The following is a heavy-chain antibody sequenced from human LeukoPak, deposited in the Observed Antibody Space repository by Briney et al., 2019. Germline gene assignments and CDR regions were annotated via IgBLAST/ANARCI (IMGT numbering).Heavy chain of an antibody. J-gene: IGHJ6*03. CDR3: ARVGPSVAVYYYYMDV. Sequence: SGTLSLTCAVSGGSISSGGYYWSWIRQPPGKGLEWIGYIYHSGSTYYNPSLKSRVTISVDTSKNQFSLKLSSVTAADTAVYYCARVGPSVAVYYYYMDVWGKGTTVTVSS. D-gene: IGHD4-23*01. CDR2: IYHSGST. V-gene: IGHV4-30-2*01. CDR1: GGSISSGGYY.